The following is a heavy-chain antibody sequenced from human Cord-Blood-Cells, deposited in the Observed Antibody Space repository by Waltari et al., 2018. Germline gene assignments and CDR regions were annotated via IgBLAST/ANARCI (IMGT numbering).Heavy chain of an antibody. CDR1: GFTFSSYA. J-gene: IGHJ4*02. CDR3: AKEFYGDYFDY. CDR2: ISGSGVNT. Sequence: EVQLVESGGGLVQPGGSLRISCAASGFTFSSYAMSWVRQGPGKGLGWVSAISGSGVNTYYADSVEGRFTIARDNSKNTLYLQMNSLRSEDTAVYYCAKEFYGDYFDYWGQGTLVTVSS. D-gene: IGHD4-17*01. V-gene: IGHV3-23*04.